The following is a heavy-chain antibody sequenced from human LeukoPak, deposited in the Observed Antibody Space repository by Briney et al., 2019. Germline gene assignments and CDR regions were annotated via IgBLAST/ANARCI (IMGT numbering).Heavy chain of an antibody. V-gene: IGHV3-33*08. CDR3: VFSAAASGWAFDY. D-gene: IGHD6-13*01. Sequence: GGSLRLSCAASGFTFSSYGMHWVRQAPGKGLEWVAVIWYDGSNKYYADSVKGRFTISRDNSKNTLYLQMNSLRAEDTAVYYCVFSAAASGWAFDYWGQGTLVTVSS. CDR2: IWYDGSNK. CDR1: GFTFSSYG. J-gene: IGHJ4*02.